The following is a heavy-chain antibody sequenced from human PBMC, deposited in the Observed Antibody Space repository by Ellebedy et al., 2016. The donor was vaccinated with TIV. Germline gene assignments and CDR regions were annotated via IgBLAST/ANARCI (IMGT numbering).Heavy chain of an antibody. CDR2: IYHSGST. Sequence: SETLSLXXAVSGGSISSSNWWSWVRQPPGKGLEWIGEIYHSGSTNYNPSLKSRVTISVDKSKNQFSLKLSSVTAADTAVYYCARGRLLYYDSRVPRHYYGMDVWGQGTTVTVSS. V-gene: IGHV4-4*02. D-gene: IGHD3-22*01. J-gene: IGHJ6*02. CDR1: GGSISSSNW. CDR3: ARGRLLYYDSRVPRHYYGMDV.